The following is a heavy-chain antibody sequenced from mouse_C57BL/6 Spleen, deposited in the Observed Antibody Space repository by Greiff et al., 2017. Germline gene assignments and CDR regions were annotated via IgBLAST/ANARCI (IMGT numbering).Heavy chain of an antibody. CDR2: IYPRSGNT. CDR1: GYTFTSYG. Sequence: QVQLQQSGAELARPGASVKLSCKASGYTFTSYGISWVKQRTGQGLKWIGEIYPRSGNTYYNEKFKGKATLTADKSSSTAYMELRSLTSEYSAVYFCARSEGSYYFDYWGQGTTLTVSS. CDR3: ARSEGSYYFDY. J-gene: IGHJ2*01. V-gene: IGHV1-81*01.